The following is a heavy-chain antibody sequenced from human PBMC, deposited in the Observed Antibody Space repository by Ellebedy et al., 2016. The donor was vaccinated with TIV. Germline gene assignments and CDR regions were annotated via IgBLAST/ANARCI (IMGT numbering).Heavy chain of an antibody. CDR3: ARISSGRSFYGMDV. D-gene: IGHD6-19*01. J-gene: IGHJ6*02. Sequence: GESLKISXAAPGFSSSDYYMSWIRQAPGKGLEWVSYISGSGSMIHYADSVKGRFTISRDNSKNSLYLQMNNLRAEDTAVYYCARISSGRSFYGMDVWGQGTTVTVSS. CDR1: GFSSSDYY. V-gene: IGHV3-11*01. CDR2: ISGSGSMI.